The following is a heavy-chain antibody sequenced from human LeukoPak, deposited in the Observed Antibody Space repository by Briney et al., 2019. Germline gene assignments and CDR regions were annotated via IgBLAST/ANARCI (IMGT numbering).Heavy chain of an antibody. CDR1: GFTFSSYW. Sequence: SGGSLRLSCAASGFTFSSYWMSWVRQAPGKGLGWVSFIYSGGNTHYSDSVKGRFTISRDNSKNTLYLQMNSLRAEDTAVYYCARRAGDYSHPYDYWGQGTLVTVSS. V-gene: IGHV3-53*01. D-gene: IGHD3-22*01. CDR3: ARRAGDYSHPYDY. CDR2: IYSGGNT. J-gene: IGHJ4*02.